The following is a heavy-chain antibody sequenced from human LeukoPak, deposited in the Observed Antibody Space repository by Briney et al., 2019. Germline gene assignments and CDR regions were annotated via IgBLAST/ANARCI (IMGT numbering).Heavy chain of an antibody. V-gene: IGHV1-2*02. D-gene: IGHD3-3*01. CDR3: ARVQRFSNYNMDV. J-gene: IGHJ6*03. CDR2: ISPISGGT. CDR1: GYTFTGYY. Sequence: GASVKVSCKASGYTFTGYYIYWVRQAPGQGLEWMGWISPISGGTNYAQKFQGRVTMTSDTSISTAYMELSRLRSDDTAVYYCARVQRFSNYNMDVWGKGTTVTVSS.